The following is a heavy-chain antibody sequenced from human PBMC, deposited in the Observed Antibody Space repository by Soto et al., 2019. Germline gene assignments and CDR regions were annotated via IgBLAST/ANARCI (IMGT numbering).Heavy chain of an antibody. CDR2: IYYSGST. CDR1: GGSISSSSYY. CDR3: ARKDSSGWYGIDY. V-gene: IGHV4-39*01. D-gene: IGHD6-19*01. Sequence: QLQLQESGPGLVKPSETLSLTCTVSGGSISSSSYYWGWIRQPPGKGLEWIGSIYYSGSTYYNPSLKSRVTISVDTSKNQFSLKLSSVTAADTAVYYCARKDSSGWYGIDYWGQGTLVTVSS. J-gene: IGHJ4*02.